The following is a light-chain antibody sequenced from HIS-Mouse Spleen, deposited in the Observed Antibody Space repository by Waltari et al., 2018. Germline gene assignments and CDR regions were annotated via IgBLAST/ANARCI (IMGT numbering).Light chain of an antibody. J-gene: IGKJ2*01. CDR2: DAS. Sequence: DIHMTQSPSSLSASVGDRVTITCQASQDISNYLKWYQQKPGKAPKLLIYDASNLETGVPSRFSGSGSGTDFTFTISSLQPEDIATYYCQQYDNLPYTFGQGTKLEIK. CDR3: QQYDNLPYT. V-gene: IGKV1-33*01. CDR1: QDISNY.